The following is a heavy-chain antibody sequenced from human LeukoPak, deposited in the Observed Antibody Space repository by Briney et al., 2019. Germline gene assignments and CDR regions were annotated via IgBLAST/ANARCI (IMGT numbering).Heavy chain of an antibody. CDR3: ARDFRQGYYDSSGYSRRFNWFDP. CDR1: GYTFTGYY. Sequence: ASVKVSCKASGYTFTGYYMHWVRQAPGQGLEWMGWINPNSGGTNYAQKFQGRVTMTRDTSISTAYMELSRLRSDDTAVYYCARDFRQGYYDSSGYSRRFNWFDPWGQGTLVTVSS. CDR2: INPNSGGT. V-gene: IGHV1-2*02. J-gene: IGHJ5*02. D-gene: IGHD3-22*01.